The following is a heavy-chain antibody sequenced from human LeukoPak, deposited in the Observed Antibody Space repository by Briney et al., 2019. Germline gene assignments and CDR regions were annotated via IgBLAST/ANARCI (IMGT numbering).Heavy chain of an antibody. CDR3: ARVEPYSYYFGMDV. J-gene: IGHJ6*02. D-gene: IGHD1-26*01. CDR1: GGSISTYY. V-gene: IGHV4-59*08. CDR2: IHDTGST. Sequence: SETLSLTCTVSGGSISTYYWSWIRQAPGKGLDWIGYIHDTGSTNYNPSLKSRVSISVDRSKSQFSLHLSSVTAADTAVYFCARVEPYSYYFGMDVWGRGTTVTVSS.